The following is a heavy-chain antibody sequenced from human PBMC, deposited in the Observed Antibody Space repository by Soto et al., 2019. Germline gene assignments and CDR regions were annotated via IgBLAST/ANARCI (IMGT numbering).Heavy chain of an antibody. Sequence: QVQLVQSGAEVKKPGASVKVSCKASGYTFTSYYMHWVRQAPGQGLEWMGIINPSGGSTSYAQKFPGRVTMTRDTSTSTVYMELSSLRSEDTAVYYCARAIEGGNGMDVWGQGTTVTVSS. CDR3: ARAIEGGNGMDV. V-gene: IGHV1-46*01. CDR2: INPSGGST. J-gene: IGHJ6*02. D-gene: IGHD1-26*01. CDR1: GYTFTSYY.